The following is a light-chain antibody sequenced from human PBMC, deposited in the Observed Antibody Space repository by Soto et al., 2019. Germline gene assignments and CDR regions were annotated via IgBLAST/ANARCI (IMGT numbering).Light chain of an antibody. Sequence: QSALTQPAPVSWSPGQSINIPCTGTSGDVGSYNLVSWYQQHPGKAPKLLMYEVTERPSGVSNRVSGSKSGNTASLTISGLQPDDEADYYCCSYAGNSEVFGTGTKLTVL. CDR3: CSYAGNSEV. CDR1: SGDVGSYNL. J-gene: IGLJ1*01. V-gene: IGLV2-23*02. CDR2: EVT.